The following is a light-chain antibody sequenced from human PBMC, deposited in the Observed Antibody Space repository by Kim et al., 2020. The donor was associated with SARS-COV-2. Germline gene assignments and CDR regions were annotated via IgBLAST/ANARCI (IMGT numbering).Light chain of an antibody. V-gene: IGKV3-15*01. Sequence: VSPGESAPLSCRASQSVSSNLAWYQQKPGQAPRLLIYGAYTRATGIPARFSGSGSGTEFTLTISSLQSEDFAVYYCQQYNNWPITFGQGTRLEIK. CDR3: QQYNNWPIT. CDR2: GAY. CDR1: QSVSSN. J-gene: IGKJ5*01.